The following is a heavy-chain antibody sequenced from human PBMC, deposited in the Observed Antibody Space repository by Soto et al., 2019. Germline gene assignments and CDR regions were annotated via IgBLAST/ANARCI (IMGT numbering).Heavy chain of an antibody. Sequence: SVKVSCKASGGTFSSYAISWVRQAPGQGLEWMGGIIPIFGTANYAQKFQGRVTITADESTSTAYMELSSLRSEDTAVYYCARDPNLSISSWYYYYYGMDVWGQGTTVIVSS. D-gene: IGHD6-13*01. CDR3: ARDPNLSISSWYYYYYGMDV. V-gene: IGHV1-69*13. CDR1: GGTFSSYA. J-gene: IGHJ6*02. CDR2: IIPIFGTA.